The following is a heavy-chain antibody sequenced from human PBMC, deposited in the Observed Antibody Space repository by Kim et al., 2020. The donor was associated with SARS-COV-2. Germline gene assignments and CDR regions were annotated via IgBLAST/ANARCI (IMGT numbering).Heavy chain of an antibody. CDR1: GFSVRSNY. CDR3: ARGSSADQRTSWYFDL. Sequence: GGSLRLSCAASGFSVRSNYINWVRQAPGKGLDWVSVVYSGGSAFYADSVKGRFTISRDNAENTVYLQMNSLRADDTAFYYCARGSSADQRTSWYFDLWG. CDR2: VYSGGSA. V-gene: IGHV3-53*01. D-gene: IGHD1-7*01. J-gene: IGHJ2*01.